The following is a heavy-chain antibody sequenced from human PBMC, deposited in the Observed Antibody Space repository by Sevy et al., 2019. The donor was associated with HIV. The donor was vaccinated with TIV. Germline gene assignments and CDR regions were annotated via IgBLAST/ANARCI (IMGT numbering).Heavy chain of an antibody. CDR2: IYHSGST. V-gene: IGHV4-30-2*01. CDR1: GGSISSGGYS. D-gene: IGHD2-2*01. J-gene: IGHJ4*02. Sequence: LSLTCAVSGGSISSGGYSWSWIRQPPGKGLEWIGYIYHSGSTYYNPSLKSRVTISVDRSKNQFSLKLSSVTAADTAVYYCARGYCSSTSCYAGHVLLDYWGQGTLVTVSS. CDR3: ARGYCSSTSCYAGHVLLDY.